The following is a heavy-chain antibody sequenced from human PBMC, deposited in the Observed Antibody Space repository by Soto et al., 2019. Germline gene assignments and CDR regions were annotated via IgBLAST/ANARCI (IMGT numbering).Heavy chain of an antibody. CDR3: ARVPPRIGLAPFIFDS. CDR2: ISAYNGDT. D-gene: IGHD3-10*01. Sequence: QVRLVQSGTEVKKPGASVKVSCRTSGYPFRNYGVSWVRQAPGQGLEWMGWISAYNGDTNHTQKFQDRVFLTTDPSTNTAYLDLRSLRSDDTAVYYCARVPPRIGLAPFIFDSWGPGTLVTVSS. V-gene: IGHV1-18*01. J-gene: IGHJ4*02. CDR1: GYPFRNYG.